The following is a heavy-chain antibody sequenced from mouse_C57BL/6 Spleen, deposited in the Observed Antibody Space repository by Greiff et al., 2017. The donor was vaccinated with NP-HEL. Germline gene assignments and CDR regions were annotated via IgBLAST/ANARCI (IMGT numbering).Heavy chain of an antibody. CDR2: ISSGSSTI. Sequence: EVQLVESGGGLVKPGGSLKLSCAASGFTFSDYGMHWVRQAPEKGMEWVAYISSGSSTIYYADTVKGRFTISSDIAKNTLFLQMTSLRSEDTAMYYCARVQGALQGAMDYWGQGPSVTVSS. D-gene: IGHD3-1*01. CDR1: GFTFSDYG. J-gene: IGHJ4*01. V-gene: IGHV5-17*01. CDR3: ARVQGALQGAMDY.